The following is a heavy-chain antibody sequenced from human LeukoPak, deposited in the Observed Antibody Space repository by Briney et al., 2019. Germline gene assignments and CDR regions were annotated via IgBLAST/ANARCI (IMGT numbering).Heavy chain of an antibody. CDR1: GGSISSYY. CDR2: THYTGST. V-gene: IGHV4-59*08. J-gene: IGHJ4*02. Sequence: SETLSLTCTVSGGSISSYYWSWIRQPPGKGLEWVGYTHYTGSTNYNPSLESRVTISLDTSKNQFSLKLSSVTAADTAMYYCAKAYSGRYDDWGQGTLVTVSS. D-gene: IGHD6-19*01. CDR3: AKAYSGRYDD.